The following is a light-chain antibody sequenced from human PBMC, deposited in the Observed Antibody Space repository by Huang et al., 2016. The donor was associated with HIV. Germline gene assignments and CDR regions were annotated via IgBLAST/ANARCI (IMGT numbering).Light chain of an antibody. Sequence: DIVMTQSPDSLAVSLGERATINCKSSQSVLYSSNNKNYLAWYQQKPGQPPKLLIYWASTRESGVPDRFSGSRSGTDFTLTISSLQAEDVALYYCQQYYSTPYTFGQGTKLEIK. J-gene: IGKJ2*01. CDR3: QQYYSTPYT. V-gene: IGKV4-1*01. CDR2: WAS. CDR1: QSVLYSSNNKNY.